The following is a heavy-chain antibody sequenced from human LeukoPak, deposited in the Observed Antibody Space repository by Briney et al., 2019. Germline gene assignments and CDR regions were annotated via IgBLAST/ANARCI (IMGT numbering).Heavy chain of an antibody. J-gene: IGHJ4*02. CDR2: IYYSGST. CDR1: GGSISTSNYY. Sequence: SETLSLTCTVSGGSISTSNYYWGWIRQPPGKGLEWIGSIYYSGSTYYNPSLKSRVTISVDTSKNQFSLKLSSVTAADTAVYYCARDRYSGYDSMEWLFYWGQGTLVTVSS. V-gene: IGHV4-39*07. D-gene: IGHD5-12*01. CDR3: ARDRYSGYDSMEWLFY.